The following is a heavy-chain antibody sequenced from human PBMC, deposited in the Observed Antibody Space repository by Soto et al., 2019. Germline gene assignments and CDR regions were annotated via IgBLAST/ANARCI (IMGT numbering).Heavy chain of an antibody. J-gene: IGHJ6*03. CDR3: ALYSGYDHYYYYYMDV. CDR2: INHSGST. V-gene: IGHV4-34*01. CDR1: GGSFSGYY. D-gene: IGHD5-12*01. Sequence: PSETLSLTCAVYGGSFSGYYWSWIRQPPGKGLEWIGEINHSGSTNYNPSLKSRVTISVDTSKNQFSLKLSSVTAADTAVYYCALYSGYDHYYYYYMDVWGKGTTDTVSS.